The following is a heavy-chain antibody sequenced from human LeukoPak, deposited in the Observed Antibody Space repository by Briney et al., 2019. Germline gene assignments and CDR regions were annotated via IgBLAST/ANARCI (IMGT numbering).Heavy chain of an antibody. CDR2: IYYSGDS. Sequence: SETLSLTCNVSGGSITSYHWSWIQRPPSKELEWIGYIYYSGDSKYNPSLKSRVTMSVDTSKNQFSLKVSSVTAADTAVYYCARDCSGASCYDYWGQGTLVTVCS. CDR1: GGSITSYH. D-gene: IGHD2-15*01. J-gene: IGHJ4*02. CDR3: ARDCSGASCYDY. V-gene: IGHV4-59*12.